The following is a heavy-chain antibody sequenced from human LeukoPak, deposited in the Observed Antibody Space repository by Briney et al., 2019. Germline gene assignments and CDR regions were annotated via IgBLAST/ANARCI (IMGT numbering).Heavy chain of an antibody. CDR1: GGSFSGYY. D-gene: IGHD3-22*01. CDR2: INHSGST. V-gene: IGHV4-34*01. Sequence: PSETLSLTCAVYGGSFSGYYWSWIRQPPGKGLEWIGEINHSGSTNYNPSLKSRVTISVDTSKNQFPLKLSSVTAADTAVYYCARVLWGMIVEDYWGQGTLVTVSS. J-gene: IGHJ4*02. CDR3: ARVLWGMIVEDY.